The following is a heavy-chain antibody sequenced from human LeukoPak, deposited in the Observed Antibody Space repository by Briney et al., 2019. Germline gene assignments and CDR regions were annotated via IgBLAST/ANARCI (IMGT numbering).Heavy chain of an antibody. V-gene: IGHV3-7*04. CDR1: GFTFRTYW. J-gene: IGHJ4*02. CDR3: ARASGYIIDY. Sequence: GGTLRLSCAASGFTFRTYWMTWARQAPGKGLEWVANINQDGSEINYVDSVKGRFTISRDDAKNSLYLQMGSLKVEDTAVYYCARASGYIIDYWGQGTLVTVSS. D-gene: IGHD5-18*01. CDR2: INQDGSEI.